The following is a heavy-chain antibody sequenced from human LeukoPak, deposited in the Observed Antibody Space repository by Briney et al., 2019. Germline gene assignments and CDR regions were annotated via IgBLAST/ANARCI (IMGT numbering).Heavy chain of an antibody. CDR2: IKEDGSEK. V-gene: IGHV3-7*03. D-gene: IGHD6-13*01. CDR1: GFTFSRYW. J-gene: IGHJ4*02. Sequence: GGSLRLSCAASGFTFSRYWMNWVRQAPGKGLEWVANIKEDGSEKNYVGSVKGRFTISRDNAKNSLYLQMNSLRAEDTAVYYCARGGSSWGDYWGQGTLVTVSS. CDR3: ARGGSSWGDY.